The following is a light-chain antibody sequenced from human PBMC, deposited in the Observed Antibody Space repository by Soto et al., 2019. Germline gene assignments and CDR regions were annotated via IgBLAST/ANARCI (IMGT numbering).Light chain of an antibody. J-gene: IGLJ2*01. V-gene: IGLV2-14*01. CDR3: SSYASSSPPVV. CDR1: SSDVGIYNY. Sequence: QSALTQPASVSGSPGQSITISCTGTSSDVGIYNYVSWYQQHPGKAPKLMIYEVSNRPSGVSNRFSGSKSGNTASLTISGLQVEDEADYYCSSYASSSPPVVFGGGTKLTVL. CDR2: EVS.